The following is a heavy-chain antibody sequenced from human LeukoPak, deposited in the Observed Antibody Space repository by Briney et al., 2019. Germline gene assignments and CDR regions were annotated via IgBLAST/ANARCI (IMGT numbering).Heavy chain of an antibody. CDR1: GGIFSSYA. V-gene: IGHV1-69*04. CDR3: AREVEMATTGSYYYYGMDV. D-gene: IGHD5-24*01. J-gene: IGHJ6*02. CDR2: IIPILGIA. Sequence: GASVKISCKASGGIFSSYAISWVRQAPGQGLEWMGRIIPILGIANYAQKFQGRVTITADKSTSTAYMELSSLRSEDTAVYYCAREVEMATTGSYYYYGMDVWGQGTTVTVSS.